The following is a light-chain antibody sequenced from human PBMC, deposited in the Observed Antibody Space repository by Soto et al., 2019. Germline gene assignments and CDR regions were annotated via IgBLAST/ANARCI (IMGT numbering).Light chain of an antibody. J-gene: IGLJ1*01. CDR2: DVS. CDR3: SSYTSSSTYV. Sequence: SGLTHPASVSGSPGRSITISCPGTSSDVGGYNYVSWYQQHPGKAPKLMIYDVSNRPSGVSNRFSGSKSGNTASLTISGLQAEDEADYYCSSYTSSSTYVFGTGTKVTVL. CDR1: SSDVGGYNY. V-gene: IGLV2-14*01.